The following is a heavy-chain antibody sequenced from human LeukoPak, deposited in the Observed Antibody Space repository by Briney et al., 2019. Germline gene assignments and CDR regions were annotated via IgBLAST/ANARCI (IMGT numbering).Heavy chain of an antibody. J-gene: IGHJ4*02. CDR3: ARAVFPHYDFSAYYFDY. D-gene: IGHD3-3*01. CDR1: GYTFTGYY. V-gene: IGHV1-2*02. Sequence: ASVKVSCKASGYTFTGYYMHWVRQAPGQGLEWMGWINPNSGGTNYAQKFQGRVTMTRDTSISTAYMELSRLRSDDTAVYYCARAVFPHYDFSAYYFDYWGQGTLVTVSS. CDR2: INPNSGGT.